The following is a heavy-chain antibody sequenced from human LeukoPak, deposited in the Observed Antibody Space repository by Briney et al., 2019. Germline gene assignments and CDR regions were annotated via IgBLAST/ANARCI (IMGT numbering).Heavy chain of an antibody. J-gene: IGHJ4*02. D-gene: IGHD2-15*01. CDR3: ARGYCSGGSCYQYYFDY. Sequence: SQTLSLTCAVSGGSISSGGYSWSWIRQPPGKGLEWLGYIYHSGSTYYNPSLKSRVTISVDRSKNQFSLKLSSVTAADTAVYYCARGYCSGGSCYQYYFDYWGQGTLVTVSS. CDR1: GGSISSGGYS. CDR2: IYHSGST. V-gene: IGHV4-30-2*01.